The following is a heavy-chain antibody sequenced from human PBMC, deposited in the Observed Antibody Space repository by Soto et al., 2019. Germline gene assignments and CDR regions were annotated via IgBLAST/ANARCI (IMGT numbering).Heavy chain of an antibody. CDR2: IWYDGSNK. CDR3: ARAEDYGDYVSDY. CDR1: GFTFSSYG. Sequence: QVQLVESGGGVVQPGRSLRLSCAASGFTFSSYGMHWVRQAPGKGLEWVAVIWYDGSNKYYADSVKGRFTISRDNSKNTLYLQVNSLRAEDTAVYYCARAEDYGDYVSDYWVQGTLVTVSS. V-gene: IGHV3-33*01. J-gene: IGHJ4*02. D-gene: IGHD4-17*01.